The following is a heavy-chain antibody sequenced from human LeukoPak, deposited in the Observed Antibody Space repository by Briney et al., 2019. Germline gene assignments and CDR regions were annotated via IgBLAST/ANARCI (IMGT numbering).Heavy chain of an antibody. J-gene: IGHJ4*02. CDR3: ARGSYYYTVPGYYERRFDY. V-gene: IGHV3-20*04. Sequence: RGCLRLSCAASGFTLYAFGMSLVRPAPRKGLEWVSGIICKGGRSGYAASLPSPFTISRNNAKNSLYLQMNTLRAEETALYYCARGSYYYTVPGYYERRFDYWGQGTLVTVSA. D-gene: IGHD3-9*01. CDR1: GFTLYAFG. CDR2: IICKGGRS.